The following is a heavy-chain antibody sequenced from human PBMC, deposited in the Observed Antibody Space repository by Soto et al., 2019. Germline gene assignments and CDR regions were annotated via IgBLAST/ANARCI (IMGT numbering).Heavy chain of an antibody. CDR1: GDSISGSRHF. CDR3: ARQRYDSSVLDY. CDR2: IYYSGTT. J-gene: IGHJ4*02. V-gene: IGHV4-39*01. Sequence: PSETLTLTCSVSGDSISGSRHFWGWVRQPPGKGLEWIGSIYYSGTTYHNPSLKSRVTTSVDTSKNQFPLKLSSVTAADTAVYYCARQRYDSSVLDYWGQGTLVTVSS. D-gene: IGHD3-22*01.